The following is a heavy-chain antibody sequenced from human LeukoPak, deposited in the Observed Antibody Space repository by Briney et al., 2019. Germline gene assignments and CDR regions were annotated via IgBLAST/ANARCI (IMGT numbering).Heavy chain of an antibody. Sequence: SVKVSCKASGYTFTGYYMHWVRQAPGQGLEWMGGIIPIFGTANYAQKFQGRVTITADESTSTAYMELSSLRSEDTAAYYCATPGGNIVVVPAAMSDAFDIWGQGTMVTVSS. V-gene: IGHV1-69*13. J-gene: IGHJ3*02. CDR3: ATPGGNIVVVPAAMSDAFDI. D-gene: IGHD2-2*01. CDR1: GYTFTGYY. CDR2: IIPIFGTA.